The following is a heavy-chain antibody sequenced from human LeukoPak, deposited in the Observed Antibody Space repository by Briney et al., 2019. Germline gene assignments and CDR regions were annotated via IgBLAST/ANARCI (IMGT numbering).Heavy chain of an antibody. CDR1: GGSFRGYY. D-gene: IGHD3-22*01. Sequence: PSGPLSLTSAVYGGSFRGYYWGWIRQPPGKGREWMGEINHSGSTNYNPSLKSRVTISVDTSKKQFSLKLSSVTAADTAVYYCVTYYFDSSGPKKNYWGQGTLVTVSS. J-gene: IGHJ4*02. CDR3: VTYYFDSSGPKKNY. V-gene: IGHV4-34*01. CDR2: INHSGST.